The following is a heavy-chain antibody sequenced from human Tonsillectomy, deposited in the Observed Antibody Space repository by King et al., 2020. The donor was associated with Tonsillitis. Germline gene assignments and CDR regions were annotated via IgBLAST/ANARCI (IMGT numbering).Heavy chain of an antibody. D-gene: IGHD3-10*01. V-gene: IGHV3-48*02. Sequence: VQLVESGGGLVQPGGSLRLSCAASDFTFSSYGMNWVRQAPGKGLEWISYISSTSSTIYYADSVKGRFTISRDNAKNSLYLQMNSLRDEDTAVYYCARDYLGADDAFDIWGQGTMVTVSS. J-gene: IGHJ3*02. CDR1: DFTFSSYG. CDR3: ARDYLGADDAFDI. CDR2: ISSTSSTI.